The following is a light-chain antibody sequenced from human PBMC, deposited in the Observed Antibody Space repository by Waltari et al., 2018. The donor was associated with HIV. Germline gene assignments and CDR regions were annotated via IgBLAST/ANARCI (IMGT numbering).Light chain of an antibody. J-gene: IGLJ2*01. CDR2: SNN. CDR1: SSNIGSNA. Sequence: QSVLTQPPSASGTPGQGVTISCSGSSSNIGSNAVNWYRQLPGTDPKVLRYSNNQRPSGVPDRFSGSKSGTSASLASSGLQSEDDADYYCAAWDDSLNGLLFGGGTKLTVL. V-gene: IGLV1-44*01. CDR3: AAWDDSLNGLL.